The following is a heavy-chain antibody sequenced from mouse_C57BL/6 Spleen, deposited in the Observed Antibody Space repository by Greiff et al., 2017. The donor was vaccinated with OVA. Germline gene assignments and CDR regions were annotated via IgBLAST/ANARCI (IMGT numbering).Heavy chain of an antibody. CDR1: GFTFSDYG. Sequence: EVQGVESGGGLVKPGGSLKLSCAASGFTFSDYGMHWVRQAPEKGLEWVAYISSGSSTIYYADTVKGRFTISRDNAKNTLFLQMTSLRSEDTAMYYCARPGAGYWYFDVWGTGTTVTVSS. V-gene: IGHV5-17*01. CDR3: ARPGAGYWYFDV. J-gene: IGHJ1*03. CDR2: ISSGSSTI.